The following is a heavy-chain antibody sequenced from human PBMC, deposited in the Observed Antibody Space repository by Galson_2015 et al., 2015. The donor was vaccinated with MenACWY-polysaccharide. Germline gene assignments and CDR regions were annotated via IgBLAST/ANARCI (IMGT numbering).Heavy chain of an antibody. Sequence: SVKVSCKASGYSVSSYDINWVRQTTGQGLEWMGWMNPNSGNTGYAQKFQGRVTMTRNTSISIAYMELSSLRSEDTAVYYCARGGKYYYDSSGYLNWFDPWGQGTLVTVSS. J-gene: IGHJ5*02. V-gene: IGHV1-8*01. CDR3: ARGGKYYYDSSGYLNWFDP. D-gene: IGHD3-22*01. CDR2: MNPNSGNT. CDR1: GYSVSSYD.